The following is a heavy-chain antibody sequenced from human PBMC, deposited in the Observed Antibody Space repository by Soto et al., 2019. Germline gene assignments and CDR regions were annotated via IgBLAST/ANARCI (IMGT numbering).Heavy chain of an antibody. J-gene: IGHJ5*02. CDR3: ARGQRFSDWFDP. CDR1: GGTISGYY. Sequence: PSETLSLTCSVSGGTISGYYWTWIRQPAGKGLEWIGRIYSSGDTKYNPSLQSRVTMSLDTSNNQFSLRLTSVTAADTAVYYCARGQRFSDWFDPWGQGTLVTVSS. V-gene: IGHV4-4*07. D-gene: IGHD3-3*01. CDR2: IYSSGDT.